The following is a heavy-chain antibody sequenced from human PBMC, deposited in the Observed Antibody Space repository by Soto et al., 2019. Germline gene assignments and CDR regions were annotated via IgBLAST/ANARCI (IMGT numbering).Heavy chain of an antibody. CDR3: ARYLPYGDSTFDY. D-gene: IGHD4-17*01. Sequence: SETLSLTCTVSGGSITSGGYYWNWIRQHPGKGLEWIGYIFYTGTTRYNSALQSRVSISVDSTKNHFSLKLTSVTAADTAVYYCARYLPYGDSTFDYWGQGTLVTVSS. CDR1: GGSITSGGYY. J-gene: IGHJ4*02. V-gene: IGHV4-31*03. CDR2: IFYTGTT.